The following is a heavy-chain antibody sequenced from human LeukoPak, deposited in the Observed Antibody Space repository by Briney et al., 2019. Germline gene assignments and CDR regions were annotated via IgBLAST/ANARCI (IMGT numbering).Heavy chain of an antibody. Sequence: ASVKVSCKASGYTFTGCYMHWVRQAPGQGLEWMGWINPNSGDTNYAQKFQGRVTMTRDTSINTAYMELSRLRADDTVMYYCAKNPYEYYFDYWGQGTLVTVSS. D-gene: IGHD5-12*01. CDR1: GYTFTGCY. V-gene: IGHV1-2*02. J-gene: IGHJ4*02. CDR3: AKNPYEYYFDY. CDR2: INPNSGDT.